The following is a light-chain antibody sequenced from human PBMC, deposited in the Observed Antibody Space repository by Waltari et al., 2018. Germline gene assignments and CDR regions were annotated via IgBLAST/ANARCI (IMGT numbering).Light chain of an antibody. CDR1: SSAIGSYNY. V-gene: IGLV2-14*03. Sequence: QSALTQPASVSGSPGQSITISCPGTSSAIGSYNYVPWYQQHPGKAPKLIIFDVTNRPSGVSNRFSGSKSGNTASLIISGLQGEDEADYYCSSYMDTTALELFGGGTSLTVL. J-gene: IGLJ2*01. CDR3: SSYMDTTALEL. CDR2: DVT.